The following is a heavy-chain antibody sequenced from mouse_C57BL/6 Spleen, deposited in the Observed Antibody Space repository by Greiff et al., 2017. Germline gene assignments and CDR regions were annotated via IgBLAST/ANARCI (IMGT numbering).Heavy chain of an antibody. CDR3: ARKEDGYDYFDY. Sequence: QVQLQQPGAELVKPGASVKLSCKASGYTFTSYWITWVKQRPGQGLEWIGDIYPGSGSTNYTEKFKSKATLTVDTSSSTAYMQLSSLTSEDSAVYYCARKEDGYDYFDYWGQGTTLTVSS. V-gene: IGHV1-55*01. CDR2: IYPGSGST. J-gene: IGHJ2*01. D-gene: IGHD2-2*01. CDR1: GYTFTSYW.